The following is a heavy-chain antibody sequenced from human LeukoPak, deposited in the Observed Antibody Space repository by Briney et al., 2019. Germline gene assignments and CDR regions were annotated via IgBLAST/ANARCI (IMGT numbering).Heavy chain of an antibody. CDR3: AKSASGYYLFDY. D-gene: IGHD2/OR15-2a*01. J-gene: IGHJ4*02. CDR2: ISSSSSYI. Sequence: GGSLRRSCAASGFTFSSYSMNWVRQAPGKGLEWVSSISSSSSYIYYADSVKGRFTISRDNSKNTLFLQMNSLRAEDTAVYYCAKSASGYYLFDYWGQGTLVTVSS. CDR1: GFTFSSYS. V-gene: IGHV3-21*04.